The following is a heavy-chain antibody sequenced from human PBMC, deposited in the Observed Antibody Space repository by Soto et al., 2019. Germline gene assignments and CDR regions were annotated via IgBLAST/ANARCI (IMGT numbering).Heavy chain of an antibody. CDR1: GFTFSTYG. CDR3: AKEMALGGVSIDAFDV. J-gene: IGHJ3*01. Sequence: GGSLRLSCAASGFTFSTYGIHWVRQAPGKGLEWLAVISKDGTNKYYADSAKGRFTISRDNSKNTLYLQMNSLRAEDTAEYYCAKEMALGGVSIDAFDVWGQGTMVPVSS. V-gene: IGHV3-30*18. D-gene: IGHD3-10*01. CDR2: ISKDGTNK.